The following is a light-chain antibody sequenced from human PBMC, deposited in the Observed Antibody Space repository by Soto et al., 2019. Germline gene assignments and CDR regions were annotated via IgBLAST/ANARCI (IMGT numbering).Light chain of an antibody. J-gene: IGKJ1*01. CDR1: QSISSW. CDR2: KAS. CDR3: QQYNSYS. V-gene: IGKV1-5*03. Sequence: DIQLTQSPSTLSASVGDRVTITCRASQSISSWLAWYQKKPGNATNLLIYKASSLESGVPSSFSGSGSGTEFTLTISSLQPDDFATYYCQQYNSYSFGQGTKVDI.